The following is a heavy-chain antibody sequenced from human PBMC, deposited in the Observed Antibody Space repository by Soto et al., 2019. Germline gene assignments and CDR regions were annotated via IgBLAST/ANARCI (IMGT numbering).Heavy chain of an antibody. Sequence: QVQLVQSGAEVKKPGSSVKVSCKASGGTFSSYTISWVRQAPGQGLEWMGRIIPILGIANYAQKFQGRVTITADKSTSTAYMELSSVKSEETAVEYCPREARELHLTYYMDVWGKGTTVTVSS. CDR3: PREARELHLTYYMDV. D-gene: IGHD3-10*01. CDR1: GGTFSSYT. J-gene: IGHJ6*03. CDR2: IIPILGIA. V-gene: IGHV1-69*08.